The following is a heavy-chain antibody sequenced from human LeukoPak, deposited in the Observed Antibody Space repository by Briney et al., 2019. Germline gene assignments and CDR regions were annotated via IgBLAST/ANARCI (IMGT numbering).Heavy chain of an antibody. CDR2: ITGSGGNT. Sequence: GGSLRLSCAASGFTFSNYAMSWVRQAPGEGLEWVSAITGSGGNTYYADSVKGRFTISRDNSKNTLYLQMNSLRDEDTAVYYCAKWGDFDVLTGYYVPDFWGQGTLVTVSS. J-gene: IGHJ4*02. D-gene: IGHD3-9*01. CDR1: GFTFSNYA. V-gene: IGHV3-23*01. CDR3: AKWGDFDVLTGYYVPDF.